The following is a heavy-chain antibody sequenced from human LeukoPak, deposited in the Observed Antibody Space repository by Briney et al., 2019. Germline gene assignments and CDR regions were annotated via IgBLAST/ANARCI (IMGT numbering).Heavy chain of an antibody. CDR3: ATYNWGVNYRGTD. Sequence: GGSLRLSCVASGFTFSPYAMIWVRQAPGKGLEWVSTITPSDGTTYYADSVKGRFTISGDNSKNTLYLHMNSLRAEDTAVYYCATYNWGVNYRGTDWGQGTLVTVS. J-gene: IGHJ4*02. CDR2: ITPSDGTT. V-gene: IGHV3-23*01. CDR1: GFTFSPYA. D-gene: IGHD3-16*01.